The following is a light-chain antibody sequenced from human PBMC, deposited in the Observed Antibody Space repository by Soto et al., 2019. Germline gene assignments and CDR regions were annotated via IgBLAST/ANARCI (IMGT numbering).Light chain of an antibody. Sequence: VVTRSPGTLSLSKGERATLSCRASQSVSINLAWYQQKLGQAPRLLIYGASARATGISARFSGSGSGTEFTLTISSLQSEDFAIYYCQQYGSSPLTFCGVTKVDIK. J-gene: IGKJ4*01. CDR2: GAS. CDR3: QQYGSSPLT. V-gene: IGKV3-15*01. CDR1: QSVSIN.